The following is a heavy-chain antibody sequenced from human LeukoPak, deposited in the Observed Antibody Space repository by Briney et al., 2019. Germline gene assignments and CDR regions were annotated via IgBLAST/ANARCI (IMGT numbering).Heavy chain of an antibody. V-gene: IGHV3-53*01. CDR2: IYSGGST. CDR3: AKAYYYDSSGYSLPNWFDP. J-gene: IGHJ5*02. CDR1: GFTVSSNY. Sequence: GGSMRLSCAASGFTVSSNYMSWVRQAPGKGLEWVSVIYSGGSTYYADSVKGRFTISRDNSKNTLYLQMNSLRAEDTAVYYCAKAYYYDSSGYSLPNWFDPWGQGTLVTVSS. D-gene: IGHD3-22*01.